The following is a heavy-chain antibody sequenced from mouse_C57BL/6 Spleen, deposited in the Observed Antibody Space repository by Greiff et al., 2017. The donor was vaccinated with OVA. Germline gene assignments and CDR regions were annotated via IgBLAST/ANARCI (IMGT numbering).Heavy chain of an antibody. CDR3: AILTAQEDYFDY. V-gene: IGHV1-64*01. D-gene: IGHD3-2*02. Sequence: QVQLQQPGAELVKPGASVKLSCKASGYTFTSYWMHWVKQRPGQGLEWIGMIHPNSGSTNYNEKFKSKATLTVDKSSSTAYMQLSSLTSEDSAVYYCAILTAQEDYFDYWGQGTTLTVSS. CDR1: GYTFTSYW. J-gene: IGHJ2*01. CDR2: IHPNSGST.